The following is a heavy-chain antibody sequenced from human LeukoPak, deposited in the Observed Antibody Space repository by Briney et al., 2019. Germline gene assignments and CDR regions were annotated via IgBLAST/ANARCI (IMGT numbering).Heavy chain of an antibody. CDR1: GFTFSSYS. CDR3: ARAPSEVGGYYPEYFRH. CDR2: ISSSSSYI. J-gene: IGHJ1*01. Sequence: AGGSLRLSCAASGFTFSSYSMNWVRQAPGKGLEWVSSISSSSSYIYYADSVKGRFTISRDNAKNTVSLQMDSLRAEDTGVYYCARAPSEVGGYYPEYFRHWGQGTLVTVSS. D-gene: IGHD3-22*01. V-gene: IGHV3-21*01.